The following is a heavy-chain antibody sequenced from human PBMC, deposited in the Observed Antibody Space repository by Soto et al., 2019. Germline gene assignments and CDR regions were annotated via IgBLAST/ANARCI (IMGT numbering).Heavy chain of an antibody. D-gene: IGHD4-4*01. J-gene: IGHJ4*02. CDR1: GFTFSSYS. V-gene: IGHV3-21*01. Sequence: EVQLVESGGGLVKPGGSLRLSCAASGFTFSSYSMNWVRQAPGKGLEWVSSISSSSSYIYSADSVKGRFTISRDNAKHSLYLQMNSLRAEDTAVYYCAREDYSNFDYWGQGTLVTVSS. CDR3: AREDYSNFDY. CDR2: ISSSSSYI.